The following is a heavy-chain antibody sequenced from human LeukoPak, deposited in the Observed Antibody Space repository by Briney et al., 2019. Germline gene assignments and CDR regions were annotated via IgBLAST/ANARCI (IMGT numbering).Heavy chain of an antibody. Sequence: SETLSLTCTVSGGSISSYYWSWIRQPPGKGLEWIGYIYYSGSTNYNPSLKSRVTISVDTSKNQFSLKLSSVTAADTAVYYCARSGSSWYDGPWGYWGQGTLVTVSS. CDR1: GGSISSYY. CDR2: IYYSGST. CDR3: ARSGSSWYDGPWGY. J-gene: IGHJ4*02. V-gene: IGHV4-59*01. D-gene: IGHD6-13*01.